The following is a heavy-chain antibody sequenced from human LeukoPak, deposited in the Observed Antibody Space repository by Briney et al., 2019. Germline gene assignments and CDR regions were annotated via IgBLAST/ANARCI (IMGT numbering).Heavy chain of an antibody. CDR2: IYYSGRT. V-gene: IGHV4-31*03. CDR3: ARVAYYYDSRGFSADTLDI. J-gene: IGHJ3*02. Sequence: SETLSLTCTVSGGSISSGGYYWSWIRQHPGKGLEWIGYIYYSGRTYYNPSLKSRFNISVDTSQNQFSLRLSSVTAADTAVYYCARVAYYYDSRGFSADTLDIWGQGAMVTVSS. CDR1: GGSISSGGYY. D-gene: IGHD3-22*01.